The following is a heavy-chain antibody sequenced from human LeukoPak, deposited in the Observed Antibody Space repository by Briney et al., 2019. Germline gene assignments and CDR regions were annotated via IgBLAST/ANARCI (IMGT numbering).Heavy chain of an antibody. CDR3: ARGGIPYYDFWSGYGVYFDY. J-gene: IGHJ4*02. D-gene: IGHD3-3*01. CDR2: INHSGST. CDR1: GGSFSGYY. Sequence: SETLSLTCAVYGGSFSGYYWSWIRQPPGKGLEWIGEINHSGSTNYNPSLKSRVTISVDTSKNQFSLKLSSVTAADTAVYYCARGGIPYYDFWSGYGVYFDYWGQGTLVTVSS. V-gene: IGHV4-34*01.